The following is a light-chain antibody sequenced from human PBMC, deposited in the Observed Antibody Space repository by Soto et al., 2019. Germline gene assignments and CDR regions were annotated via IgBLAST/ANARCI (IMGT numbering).Light chain of an antibody. Sequence: DIQMTQSPSSLSASVGDRVTITCQASQDISNYLNWYQQKPGKAPKLLIYDASNLETGVPSRFSGSGSGTDFTFTISSLQPEDIATYYCSELTFGGGTKVEIK. V-gene: IGKV1-33*01. CDR1: QDISNY. J-gene: IGKJ4*01. CDR2: DAS. CDR3: SELT.